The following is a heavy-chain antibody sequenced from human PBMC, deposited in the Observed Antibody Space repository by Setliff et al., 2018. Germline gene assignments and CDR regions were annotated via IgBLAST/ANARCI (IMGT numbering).Heavy chain of an antibody. Sequence: SETLSLTCTVSGGSISSSSYYWGWIRQPPGKGLEWIGTIYYSGATYHNPSLKSRLAISVDTSKNQFSLKLSSVTAADTAVYYCASVDIVLMVYALWGQGTLVTVSS. CDR2: IYYSGAT. V-gene: IGHV4-39*01. CDR3: ASVDIVLMVYAL. D-gene: IGHD2-8*01. CDR1: GGSISSSSYY. J-gene: IGHJ4*02.